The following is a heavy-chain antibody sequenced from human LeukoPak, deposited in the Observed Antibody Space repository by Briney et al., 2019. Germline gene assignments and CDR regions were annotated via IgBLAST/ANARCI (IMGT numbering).Heavy chain of an antibody. J-gene: IGHJ5*02. Sequence: SVKVSCKASGGTFSSYAISWVRQAPGQGLEWMGGIIPIFGTANYAQKFQGRVTITTDESTSTAYMELSSLRSEDTAVYYCARDGDTRNWFDPWGRGTLVTVSS. CDR3: ARDGDTRNWFDP. CDR1: GGTFSSYA. D-gene: IGHD2-21*02. V-gene: IGHV1-69*05. CDR2: IIPIFGTA.